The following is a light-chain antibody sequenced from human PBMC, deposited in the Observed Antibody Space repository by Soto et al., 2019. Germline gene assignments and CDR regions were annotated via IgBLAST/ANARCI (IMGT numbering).Light chain of an antibody. Sequence: EIVLTQSPATLSLSPGERATLSCRASQSVSSYLAWYQQKPGQAPRLLIYDASNRATGIQARFSGSGSGTDFPLTIRSLELEDFAVYYCQQRSKTFGQGTKVEI. CDR3: QQRSKT. J-gene: IGKJ1*01. CDR1: QSVSSY. V-gene: IGKV3-11*01. CDR2: DAS.